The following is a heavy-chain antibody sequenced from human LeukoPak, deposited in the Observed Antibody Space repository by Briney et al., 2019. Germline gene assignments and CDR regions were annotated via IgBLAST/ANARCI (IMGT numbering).Heavy chain of an antibody. CDR2: IIPIFGTA. Sequence: SVKVSCKASGGTFSSYAISRVRQAPGQELEWMGGIIPIFGTANYAQKFQGRVTITTDESTSTAYMELSSLRSEDTAVYYCARDIYGSGSHTFDYWGQGTLVTVSS. CDR3: ARDIYGSGSHTFDY. D-gene: IGHD3-10*01. CDR1: GGTFSSYA. V-gene: IGHV1-69*05. J-gene: IGHJ4*02.